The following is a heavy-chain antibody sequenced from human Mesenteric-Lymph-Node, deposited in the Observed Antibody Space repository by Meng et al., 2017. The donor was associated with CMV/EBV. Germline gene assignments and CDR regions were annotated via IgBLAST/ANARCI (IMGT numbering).Heavy chain of an antibody. Sequence: GESLKISCQGSAYTFSNYYIAWVRQMPGKGLEWMGIIYPDDFDTRYSPSFQGQVTISVDKSINTAYLRWSSLKASDTAIYYCARQGGSNFGMDVWGQGTTVTVSS. J-gene: IGHJ6*02. CDR3: ARQGGSNFGMDV. CDR1: AYTFSNYY. D-gene: IGHD3-16*01. CDR2: IYPDDFDT. V-gene: IGHV5-51*01.